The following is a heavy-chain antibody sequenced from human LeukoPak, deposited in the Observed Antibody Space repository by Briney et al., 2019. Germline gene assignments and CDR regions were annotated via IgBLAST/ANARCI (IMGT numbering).Heavy chain of an antibody. V-gene: IGHV3-21*01. CDR1: GFTFSSYS. Sequence: GGSLRLSCAASGFTFSSYSMNWVRQAPGKGLEWVSSISSSSSYIYYADSVKGRFTISRDNAKNSLYLQMNSLRAEDTAVYYCARDRWAVAGPFDPWGQGTLVTVSS. J-gene: IGHJ5*02. CDR3: ARDRWAVAGPFDP. D-gene: IGHD6-19*01. CDR2: ISSSSSYI.